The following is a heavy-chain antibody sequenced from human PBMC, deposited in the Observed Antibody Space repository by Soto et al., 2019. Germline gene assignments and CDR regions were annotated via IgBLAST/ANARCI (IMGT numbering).Heavy chain of an antibody. CDR1: GGSISSGGYS. V-gene: IGHV4-30-2*01. Sequence: SETLSLTCAVSGGSISSGGYSWSWMRQPPGKGLEWIGYIHHSGSTYYNPSLKSRVTISVDRSKNQFSLKLSSVTAADTAVYYCARVQDVWGQGTTVTVSS. CDR2: IHHSGST. CDR3: ARVQDV. J-gene: IGHJ6*02.